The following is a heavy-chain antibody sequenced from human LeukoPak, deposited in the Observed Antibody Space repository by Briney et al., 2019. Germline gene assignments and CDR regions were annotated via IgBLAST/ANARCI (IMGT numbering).Heavy chain of an antibody. CDR1: GGFISSSSYY. CDR3: ARQAGGDGYNPAWFDP. Sequence: SETLSLTCTVSGGFISSSSYYWGWIRQPPGKGLEWIGSIYYSGSTYYNPSLKSRVTISVDTSKNQFSLKLSSVTAADTAVYYCARQAGGDGYNPAWFDPWGQGTLVTVSS. J-gene: IGHJ5*02. CDR2: IYYSGST. D-gene: IGHD5-24*01. V-gene: IGHV4-39*01.